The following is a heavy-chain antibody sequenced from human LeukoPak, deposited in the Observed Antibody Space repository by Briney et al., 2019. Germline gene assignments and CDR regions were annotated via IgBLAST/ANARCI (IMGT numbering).Heavy chain of an antibody. Sequence: GESLKISCKGSGYSFTSYWIGWVRQMPGKGLEWMGIIYPGDSDTRYSPSFQGQVTISADQSIRPAYLQWSSLKASDTAMYYCARHDPYSSSWHFDYWGQGTLVTVSS. CDR3: ARHDPYSSSWHFDY. CDR2: IYPGDSDT. D-gene: IGHD6-6*01. CDR1: GYSFTSYW. V-gene: IGHV5-51*01. J-gene: IGHJ4*02.